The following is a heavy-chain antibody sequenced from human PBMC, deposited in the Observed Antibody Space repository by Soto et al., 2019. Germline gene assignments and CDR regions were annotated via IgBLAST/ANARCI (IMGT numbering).Heavy chain of an antibody. Sequence: QVQLVESGGGVVRPGRSLRLSCAASGFTFSSYGMHWVRQAPGKGLEWVAVIWYDGSNKYYADSVKGRFTISRDNSKNTLYLQMNSLRAEDTAVYYCARDLLEGDYGGPDYWGQGTLVTVSS. CDR1: GFTFSSYG. CDR3: ARDLLEGDYGGPDY. D-gene: IGHD4-17*01. J-gene: IGHJ4*02. V-gene: IGHV3-33*01. CDR2: IWYDGSNK.